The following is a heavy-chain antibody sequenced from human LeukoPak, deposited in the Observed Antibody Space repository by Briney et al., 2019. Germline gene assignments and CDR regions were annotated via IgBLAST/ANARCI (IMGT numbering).Heavy chain of an antibody. D-gene: IGHD2-15*01. V-gene: IGHV5-51*01. CDR3: ARQVCSGGTCYLDY. Sequence: GESLKISCKGSGYSFTNYWIDWVRQMPGKGLEWMGIIYPADSDTRYSPSFQGQVTISADKSINTAYLQRSSLKASDIAMYYCARQVCSGGTCYLDYWGQGTLVTVSS. CDR1: GYSFTNYW. J-gene: IGHJ4*02. CDR2: IYPADSDT.